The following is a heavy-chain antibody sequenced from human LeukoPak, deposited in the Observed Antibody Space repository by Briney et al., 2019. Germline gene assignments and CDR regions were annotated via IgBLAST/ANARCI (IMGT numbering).Heavy chain of an antibody. Sequence: PGGSLRLSCAASGFTLSTYRMICVRQAPGKGLEGVANIKQDRIEKYYVDSVKGRFTISRDNAKNSLYLQMNSLSAEDTAMYYCARINFKSARDYWGQGTLVTVSS. CDR1: GFTLSTYR. CDR2: IKQDRIEK. V-gene: IGHV3-7*01. CDR3: ARINFKSARDY. J-gene: IGHJ4*02. D-gene: IGHD1-20*01.